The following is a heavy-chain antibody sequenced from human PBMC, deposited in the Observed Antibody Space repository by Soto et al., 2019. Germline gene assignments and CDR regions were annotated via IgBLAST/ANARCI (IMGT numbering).Heavy chain of an antibody. V-gene: IGHV3-20*04. D-gene: IGHD1-26*01. CDR3: VRGASLNFDY. Sequence: EVQLVESGGGVLRPGGSLRLSCAASGFTFDDYGMSWARQAPGKGLEWVSGVDWNGGSTGYADSVKGRFTISRDNAKNSLYLQMNSLRAEDTAFYYCVRGASLNFDYWGQGTLVTVSS. J-gene: IGHJ4*02. CDR2: VDWNGGST. CDR1: GFTFDDYG.